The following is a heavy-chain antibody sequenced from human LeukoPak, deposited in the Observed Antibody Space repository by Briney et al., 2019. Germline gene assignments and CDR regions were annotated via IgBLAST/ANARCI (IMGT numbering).Heavy chain of an antibody. CDR2: ISHDGGNK. CDR1: GFTFSVYG. V-gene: IGHV3-30*18. Sequence: GTSLRLSCAASGFTFSVYGMHWVRQGPGKGLEWVALISHDGGNKNYTDSVKGRSTISRDNSKNTVYLQMNSLRPEDTAVYYCAKPRGGYYFDYWGQGTLVTVSS. J-gene: IGHJ4*02. D-gene: IGHD3-3*01. CDR3: AKPRGGYYFDY.